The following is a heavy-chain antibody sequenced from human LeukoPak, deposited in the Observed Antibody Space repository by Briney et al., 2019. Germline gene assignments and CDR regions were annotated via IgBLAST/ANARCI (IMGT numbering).Heavy chain of an antibody. V-gene: IGHV4-4*07. CDR1: GASISNYY. Sequence: PSETLSLTCTVSGASISNYYWSWIRQPAGKGLEWIGRIYISGNTNYNSSLKSRVTMSLDTSKNQFSLKLTSVTAADTAIYYCTRVGGYPLGAFDIWGQGTMVTVSS. J-gene: IGHJ3*02. CDR2: IYISGNT. D-gene: IGHD3-22*01. CDR3: TRVGGYPLGAFDI.